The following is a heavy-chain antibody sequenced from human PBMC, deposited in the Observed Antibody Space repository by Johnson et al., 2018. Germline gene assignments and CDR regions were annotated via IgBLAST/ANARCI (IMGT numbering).Heavy chain of an antibody. CDR2: VHYSGST. CDR1: GGSINSYY. V-gene: IGHV4-59*01. Sequence: QVQLQESGPGLLKPSETLSLTCTVSGGSINSYYWSWIRQSPGKGLEWIGYVHYSGSTNYNPSLKSRVTISVGTSKDQFSLKVNSVTAADTAVYYCARGAGYPSESFQHWGQGTLVTVSS. CDR3: ARGAGYPSESFQH. D-gene: IGHD3-16*02. J-gene: IGHJ1*01.